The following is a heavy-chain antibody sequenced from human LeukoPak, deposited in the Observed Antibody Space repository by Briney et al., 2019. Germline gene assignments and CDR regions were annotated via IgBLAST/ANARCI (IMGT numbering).Heavy chain of an antibody. Sequence: PGRSLRLSCAASGFTFSSYGMHWVRQAPGKGLEWVAVKWYDGSNKYYADSVKGRFTISRDNSKNTLYLQMNSLRAEDTAVYYCTTIGIWFGEVFGFDYWGQGTLVTVS. CDR2: KWYDGSNK. CDR1: GFTFSSYG. V-gene: IGHV3-33*01. J-gene: IGHJ4*02. CDR3: TTIGIWFGEVFGFDY. D-gene: IGHD3-10*01.